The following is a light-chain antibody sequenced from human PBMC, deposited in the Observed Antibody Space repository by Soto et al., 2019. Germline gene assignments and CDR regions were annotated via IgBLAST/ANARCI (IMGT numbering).Light chain of an antibody. J-gene: IGKJ2*01. Sequence: IVLTQSPATLSLSPGETATLSCRASQYVDSTYLAWYQHKPGQAPRLLIYSSSIRATGIPARFSGSGSGTEFTLTISSLEPEDFAVYHCQQCSDWPPLYTFCQGTKLEIK. V-gene: IGKV3-11*01. CDR1: QYVDSTY. CDR3: QQCSDWPPLYT. CDR2: SSS.